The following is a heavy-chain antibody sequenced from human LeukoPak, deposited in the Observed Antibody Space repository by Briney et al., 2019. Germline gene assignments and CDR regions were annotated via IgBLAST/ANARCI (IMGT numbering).Heavy chain of an antibody. J-gene: IGHJ6*02. D-gene: IGHD2-15*01. CDR3: ARFQGYCSGGSCPEHYYYGMDV. Sequence: GGSLRLSCAASGFTFSSYSMNWVRQAPGKGLEWVSSISSSSSYIYYADSVKGRFTISRDNAKNSLYLQMNSLRAEDTAVYYCARFQGYCSGGSCPEHYYYGMDVWGQGTTVTVSS. CDR1: GFTFSSYS. CDR2: ISSSSSYI. V-gene: IGHV3-21*01.